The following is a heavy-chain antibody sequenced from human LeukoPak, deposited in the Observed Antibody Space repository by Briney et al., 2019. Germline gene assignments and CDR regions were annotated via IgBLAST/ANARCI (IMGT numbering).Heavy chain of an antibody. CDR1: GFTFSSYG. CDR3: ARDGDILTGSFDY. Sequence: PGRSLRLSCAASGFTFSSYGMHWVRQAPGKGLEWVAVIWYDGSNKYYADSVKGRFTISRDNSKNTLYPQMNSLRAEDTAVYYCARDGDILTGSFDYWGQGTLVTVSS. D-gene: IGHD3-9*01. J-gene: IGHJ4*02. CDR2: IWYDGSNK. V-gene: IGHV3-33*01.